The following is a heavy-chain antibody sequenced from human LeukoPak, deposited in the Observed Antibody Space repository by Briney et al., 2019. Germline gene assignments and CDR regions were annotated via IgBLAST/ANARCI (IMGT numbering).Heavy chain of an antibody. CDR3: GRELLRNYGMDV. J-gene: IGHJ6*02. CDR2: ISGTGDTT. V-gene: IGHV3-23*01. CDR1: GFTFSSYA. Sequence: GGSLRLSCAASGFTFSSYAMSWVRQAPGKGLEWVSAISGTGDTTYYADSVKGRFTISRDNSKNTLYLQMNSLRAEDTAVYYCGRELLRNYGMDVWGQGTTVTVSS. D-gene: IGHD1-26*01.